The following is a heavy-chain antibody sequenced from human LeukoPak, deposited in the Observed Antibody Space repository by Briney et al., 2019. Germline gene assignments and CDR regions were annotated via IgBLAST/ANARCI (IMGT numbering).Heavy chain of an antibody. Sequence: ASVKASCKASGYTFTGYYMHWVRQAPGQGLECMGWISAYNGNTNYAQKLQGRVTMTTDTSTSTAYMELRSLGSDDTAVYYCARVRSGCFDYWGQGTLVTVSS. CDR2: ISAYNGNT. J-gene: IGHJ4*02. V-gene: IGHV1-18*04. D-gene: IGHD6-19*01. CDR1: GYTFTGYY. CDR3: ARVRSGCFDY.